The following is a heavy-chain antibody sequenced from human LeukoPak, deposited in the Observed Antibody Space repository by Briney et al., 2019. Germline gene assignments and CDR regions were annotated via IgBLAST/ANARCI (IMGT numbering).Heavy chain of an antibody. CDR3: AKDLGLTGSFQTFDY. Sequence: GGSLRLSCTASGFTFSSHAMHWVREAPGKGLQWVSIISFDASNTYYADSVKGRFTISRDNSKNILYLQMNSLRAEDTALYYCAKDLGLTGSFQTFDYWGQGILVNVSS. CDR2: ISFDASNT. D-gene: IGHD1-26*01. J-gene: IGHJ4*02. CDR1: GFTFSSHA. V-gene: IGHV3-30*18.